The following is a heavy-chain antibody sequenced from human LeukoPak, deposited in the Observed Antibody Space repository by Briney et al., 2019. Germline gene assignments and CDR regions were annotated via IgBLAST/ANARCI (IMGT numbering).Heavy chain of an antibody. CDR2: ISIYSGNT. J-gene: IGHJ4*02. V-gene: IGHV1-18*01. D-gene: IGHD7-27*01. CDR1: GYTFTSHG. Sequence: ASVKVSCKASGYTFTSHGLSWARQAPGQGLEWMGWISIYSGNTNYAQKFQDRISMTTDTSTNTAYMELRSLKFDDTAVYYCARDPGGTWGFDYWGQGALVTVSS. CDR3: ARDPGGTWGFDY.